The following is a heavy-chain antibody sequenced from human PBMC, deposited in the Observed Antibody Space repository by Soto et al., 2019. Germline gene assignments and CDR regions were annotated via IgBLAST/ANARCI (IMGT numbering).Heavy chain of an antibody. J-gene: IGHJ4*02. Sequence: SETLSLTCTVSGGSISSDNYHWTWIRQSPGKGLEWIGYIYYSGSIFYNPSFKSRVTISVDTSKNQFSLQLSSVTAADTAVYYCAKGRDLDHFDYWGQGTLVTVSS. V-gene: IGHV4-30-4*08. CDR3: AKGRDLDHFDY. CDR1: GGSISSDNYH. CDR2: IYYSGSI. D-gene: IGHD3-10*01.